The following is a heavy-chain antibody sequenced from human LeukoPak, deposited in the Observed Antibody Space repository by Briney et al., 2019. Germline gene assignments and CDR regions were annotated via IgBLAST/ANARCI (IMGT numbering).Heavy chain of an antibody. CDR3: VRVPPRAVSYAY. CDR1: GFTFSSYG. CDR2: ISNDGSKK. J-gene: IGHJ4*02. V-gene: IGHV3-30*03. Sequence: GGSLRLSCAASGFTFSSYGMHWVRQAPGKGLDWVAVISNDGSKKYYADSVKGRFTISRDNSKNTLSLQVSSLRTEDTAIYYCVRVPPRAVSYAYWGQGTLVTVSS. D-gene: IGHD1-26*01.